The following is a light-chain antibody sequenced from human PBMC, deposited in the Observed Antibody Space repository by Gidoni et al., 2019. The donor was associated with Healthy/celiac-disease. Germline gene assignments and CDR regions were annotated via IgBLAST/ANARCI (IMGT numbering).Light chain of an antibody. V-gene: IGKV3-20*01. Sequence: EIVLTQSPGTLSLSPGERDTLSCSASQSVSSSYLAWYQQKPGQAPRLLIYGASSRDTGIPDRFSGSGSGTDFTLTISRLEPEDFAVYYCQQYGSSPGTFGQGTKVEIK. CDR3: QQYGSSPGT. CDR1: QSVSSSY. J-gene: IGKJ1*01. CDR2: GAS.